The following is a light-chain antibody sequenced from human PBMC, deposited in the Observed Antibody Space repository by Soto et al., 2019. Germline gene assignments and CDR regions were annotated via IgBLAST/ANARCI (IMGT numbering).Light chain of an antibody. Sequence: QSVLTQSPSASASLGASVKLTCTLSSGHINYAIAWHQQQPEKGPRYLVKLNRDGSHSKGDGIPNRFSGSSSGAERYLTISSLQSEDEADYYCQTWGTGIVIFGGGTKLTVL. J-gene: IGLJ2*01. CDR3: QTWGTGIVI. V-gene: IGLV4-69*01. CDR1: SGHINYA. CDR2: LNRDGSH.